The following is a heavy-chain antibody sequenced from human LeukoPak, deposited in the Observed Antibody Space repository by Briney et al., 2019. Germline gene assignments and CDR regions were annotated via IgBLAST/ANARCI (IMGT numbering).Heavy chain of an antibody. D-gene: IGHD1-20*01. Sequence: TGGSLRLSCAASGFTFSSYSMNWVRQAPGKGLEWVSYISSGSRTIYYAYSVKGRFTMSRDNAKNSLYLQMNSLRAEDTAVYYCARESITGHRDFDYWGQGTLVTVSS. J-gene: IGHJ4*02. CDR3: ARESITGHRDFDY. CDR1: GFTFSSYS. CDR2: ISSGSRTI. V-gene: IGHV3-48*01.